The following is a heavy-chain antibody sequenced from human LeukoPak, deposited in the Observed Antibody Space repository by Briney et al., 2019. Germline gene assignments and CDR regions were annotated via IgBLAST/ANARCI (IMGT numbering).Heavy chain of an antibody. D-gene: IGHD3-10*01. Sequence: SETLSLTGAVSGGSSSSSNWWSWVRQPPGKGLEWIGEIYHSGSTNYNPSLKSRVTISVDKSKNQFSLKLSSVTAADTAVYYCARDVGRITMVRGVEDWGQGTLVTVSS. J-gene: IGHJ4*02. CDR2: IYHSGST. CDR3: ARDVGRITMVRGVED. CDR1: GGSSSSSNW. V-gene: IGHV4-4*02.